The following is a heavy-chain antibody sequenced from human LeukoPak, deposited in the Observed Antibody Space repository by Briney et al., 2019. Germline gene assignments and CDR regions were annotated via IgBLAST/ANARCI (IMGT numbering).Heavy chain of an antibody. CDR2: VRPDGSEK. V-gene: IGHV3-7*03. CDR3: ATRRATSIY. J-gene: IGHJ4*02. CDR1: AFTLGTSL. Sequence: PGGSLRLSCAVSAFTLGTSLMMCVPEPPGKGVVWVASVRPDGSEKNYVDPVRGQLTISTDNAKKSLYLQMTSLRAEDTAVYYCATRRATSIYWGEGTLVTVYS.